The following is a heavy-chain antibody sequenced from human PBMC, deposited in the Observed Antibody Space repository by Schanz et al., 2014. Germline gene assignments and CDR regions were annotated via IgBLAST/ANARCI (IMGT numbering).Heavy chain of an antibody. D-gene: IGHD6-6*01. Sequence: QVQLVQSGAEVRKPGASVKVSCKASGYSFISHAIHWVRQAPGQGLEWMGWISPYNGDTNYAQKLQGRVTMTADTSTSTAYMDLRSLRSDDTAVYYCARDQSPYTNSSDVRYFDYWGQGSLVTVSS. V-gene: IGHV1-18*01. CDR2: ISPYNGDT. CDR1: GYSFISHA. CDR3: ARDQSPYTNSSDVRYFDY. J-gene: IGHJ4*02.